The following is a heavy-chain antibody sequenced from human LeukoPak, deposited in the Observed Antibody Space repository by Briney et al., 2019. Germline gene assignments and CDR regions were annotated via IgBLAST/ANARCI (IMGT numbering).Heavy chain of an antibody. CDR2: TYYRSKWYN. CDR3: ARVGYSSSWSWFDP. J-gene: IGHJ5*02. V-gene: IGHV6-1*01. D-gene: IGHD6-13*01. CDR1: GDSVSSNSAA. Sequence: SQTLSPTCVISGDSVSSNSAAWNWIRQSPSRGLEWLGRTYYRSKWYNDYAVSVKSRITINPDTSKNQFSLQLNSVTPEDTAVYYCARVGYSSSWSWFDPWGQGTLVTVSS.